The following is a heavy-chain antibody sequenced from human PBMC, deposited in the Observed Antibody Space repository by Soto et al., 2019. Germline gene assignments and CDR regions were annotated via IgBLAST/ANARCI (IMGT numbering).Heavy chain of an antibody. D-gene: IGHD2-2*02. Sequence: SETLSLTCTVSGGSVSSDTHYWSWIRQPPGKRLEWIGLIYSSGSTNYNPSLKSRVTMSVDTSKNQFSLKLRSVIVADTAVYHCARFVRSCSGTTCYTRADVWGQGTTVTVSS. J-gene: IGHJ6*02. V-gene: IGHV4-61*01. CDR2: IYSSGST. CDR1: GGSVSSDTHY. CDR3: ARFVRSCSGTTCYTRADV.